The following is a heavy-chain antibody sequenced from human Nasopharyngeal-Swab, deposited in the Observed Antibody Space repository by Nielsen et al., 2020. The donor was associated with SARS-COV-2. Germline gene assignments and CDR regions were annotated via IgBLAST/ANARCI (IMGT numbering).Heavy chain of an antibody. CDR2: IYYSGTT. D-gene: IGHD3-16*01. J-gene: IGHJ6*02. Sequence: SETLSLTCTVSGGSVSSSTHYWAWIRRPPGKGLEWIGSIYYSGTTYYNPSLKSRITISVDTAKNQFSLTLSSVTAADTAVYYCAGGGIDLALFYYNAVDVWGQGTTVTVSS. CDR3: AGGGIDLALFYYNAVDV. V-gene: IGHV4-39*01. CDR1: GGSVSSSTHY.